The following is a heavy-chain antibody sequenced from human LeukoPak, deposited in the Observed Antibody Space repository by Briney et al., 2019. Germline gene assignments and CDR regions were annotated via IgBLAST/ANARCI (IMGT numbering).Heavy chain of an antibody. J-gene: IGHJ5*02. CDR3: ARDEGKWFDP. CDR2: ISSGSRII. V-gene: IGHV3-48*02. Sequence: PGGSLRLSCAVSGFTFSSYSMNWVRQAPGKGLEWVSYISSGSRIISYADSVKGRFTISRDNAKNSLYLQMSSLRDEDTAVYHCARDEGKWFDPWGQGTLVTVSS. CDR1: GFTFSSYS.